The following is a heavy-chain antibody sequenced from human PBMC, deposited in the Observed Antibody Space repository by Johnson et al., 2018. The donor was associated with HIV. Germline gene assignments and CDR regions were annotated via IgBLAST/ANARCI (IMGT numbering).Heavy chain of an antibody. CDR3: VKGIDSSSWYAFDI. V-gene: IGHV3-73*01. D-gene: IGHD6-13*01. CDR1: GFTFSGSA. CDR2: IRSKANSYAT. J-gene: IGHJ3*02. Sequence: VQLVESGGGLVQPGGSLKLSCAASGFTFSGSAMHWVRQASGKGLEWVGRIRSKANSYATAYAASVKGRFTISRDDSKNTAYLQMNSLKTEEPAVYYCVKGIDSSSWYAFDIWGQGTMVTVSS.